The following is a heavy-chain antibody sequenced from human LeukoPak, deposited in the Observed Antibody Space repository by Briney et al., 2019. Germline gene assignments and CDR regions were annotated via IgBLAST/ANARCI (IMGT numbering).Heavy chain of an antibody. Sequence: GASVKVSCKASGYTFTSYYMHWVRQAPGQGLEWMGIINPSGGSTSYAQKFQGRVTMTRDTSTSTVYMELSSLRSEDTAVYYCARDLPYYGGYAHFDYWGQGTLVTVSS. D-gene: IGHD4-17*01. V-gene: IGHV1-46*01. CDR3: ARDLPYYGGYAHFDY. CDR1: GYTFTSYY. CDR2: INPSGGST. J-gene: IGHJ4*02.